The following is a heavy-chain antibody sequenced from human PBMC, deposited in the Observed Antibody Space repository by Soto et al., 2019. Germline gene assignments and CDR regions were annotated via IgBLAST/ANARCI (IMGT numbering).Heavy chain of an antibody. D-gene: IGHD3-10*01. Sequence: CKVSGYTLTELSMHWVRQAPGKGLEWMGGFDPEDGETIYAQKFQGRVTMTEDTSTDTAYMELSSLRSEDTAVYYCATINYGSGSYLNWFDPWGQGTLVTVSS. CDR2: FDPEDGET. CDR3: ATINYGSGSYLNWFDP. V-gene: IGHV1-24*01. J-gene: IGHJ5*02. CDR1: GYTLTELS.